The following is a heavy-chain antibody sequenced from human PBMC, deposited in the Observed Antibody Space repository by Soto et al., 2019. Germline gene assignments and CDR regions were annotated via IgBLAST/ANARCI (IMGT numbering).Heavy chain of an antibody. J-gene: IGHJ6*02. CDR2: INHSGST. CDR1: XXX. V-gene: IGHV4-34*01. CDR3: ARGRIVVVPAAISV. D-gene: IGHD2-2*01. Sequence: XXXWXXXXXPPGKGLEWIGEINHSGSTNYNPSLKSRVTISVDTSKNQFSLKLSSVTAADTAVYYCARGRIVVVPAAISVWGQGTTVTVSS.